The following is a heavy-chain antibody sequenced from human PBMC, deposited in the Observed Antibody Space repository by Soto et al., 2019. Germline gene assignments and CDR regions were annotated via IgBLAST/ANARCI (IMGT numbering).Heavy chain of an antibody. CDR2: ISHDGSVT. J-gene: IGHJ5*02. CDR3: AKDWGSSGWYNWFDP. Sequence: QVQMVESGGGVVQPGTSLRLSCATSGFTFSTSGMHWVRQAPGKGLEWVAMISHDGSVTYYTDSVQGRITISRDTPKNTLYLQMTSLRAEDPAIYYCAKDWGSSGWYNWFDPWGQGTRVTVS. CDR1: GFTFSTSG. V-gene: IGHV3-30*18. D-gene: IGHD6-13*01.